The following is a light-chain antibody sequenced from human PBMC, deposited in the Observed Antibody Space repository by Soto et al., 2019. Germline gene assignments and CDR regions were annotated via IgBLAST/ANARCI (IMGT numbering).Light chain of an antibody. CDR1: QSVSSSY. CDR3: QQYGSSPGFT. V-gene: IGKV3-20*01. Sequence: EIVLTQSPGTLSLSPGERATLSCRASQSVSSSYLACYQQKPRQAPRLLIYGASSRSNGVPDRFSGSGSWTEFSPTIIRLEPEDFAVYYCQQYGSSPGFTFGPGTKVDIK. CDR2: GAS. J-gene: IGKJ3*01.